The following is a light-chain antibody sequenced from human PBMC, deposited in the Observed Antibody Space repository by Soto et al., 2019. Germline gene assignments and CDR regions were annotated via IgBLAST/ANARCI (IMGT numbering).Light chain of an antibody. CDR1: QSISSY. CDR2: AAS. Sequence: DIQMTQSPSSLSASVGDRVTITCRASQSISSYLNWYQQKPGKAPKLLIYAASSLQSGVSSRFSGSGSGTDFTLTIISLQPEDFAIYYCQQSYSTPYIFGQGTKLEIK. CDR3: QQSYSTPYI. J-gene: IGKJ2*01. V-gene: IGKV1-39*01.